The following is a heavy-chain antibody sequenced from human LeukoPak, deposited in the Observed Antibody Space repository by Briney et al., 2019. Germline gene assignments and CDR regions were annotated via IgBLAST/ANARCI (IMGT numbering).Heavy chain of an antibody. CDR2: ISSSSSTI. D-gene: IGHD4-23*01. J-gene: IGHJ4*02. CDR1: GFTFSSYS. Sequence: GGSLRLSCAASGFTFSSYSMNWVRQAPGKGLEWVSYISSSSSTIYYADSVKGRFTISRDNAKNSLYLQMNSLRAEDTAVYYCARDGNDDYGGKGFDYWGQGTLVTVSS. V-gene: IGHV3-48*01. CDR3: ARDGNDDYGGKGFDY.